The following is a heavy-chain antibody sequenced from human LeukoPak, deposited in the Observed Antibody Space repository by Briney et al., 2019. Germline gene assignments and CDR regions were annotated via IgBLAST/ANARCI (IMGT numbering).Heavy chain of an antibody. CDR2: FYYSGDT. V-gene: IGHV4-59*01. Sequence: PSETLSLTCNVSGDSIRGFYRGWIRQPPGKGLEWIGYFYYSGDTNYNPALESRVIISVDTSKNQFSLKLSSLTAADTAVYYCARWSYDISTGHRYFDYWGQGTLVIVSS. J-gene: IGHJ4*02. CDR1: GDSIRGFY. CDR3: ARWSYDISTGHRYFDY. D-gene: IGHD3-9*01.